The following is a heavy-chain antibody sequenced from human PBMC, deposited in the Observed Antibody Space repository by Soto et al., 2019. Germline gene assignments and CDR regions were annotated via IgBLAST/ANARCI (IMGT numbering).Heavy chain of an antibody. D-gene: IGHD5-18*01. CDR1: GFTFSSYN. Sequence: GGSLRLSWAGSGFTFSSYNMNWVRQATGKGLEWISYISSSSSTIYYTDSVKGRFTISRDNAKNSLYLQMNSLRVEDTAVYYCARDRYSYGLGRYWGQGTLVTVSS. CDR3: ARDRYSYGLGRY. V-gene: IGHV3-48*01. CDR2: ISSSSSTI. J-gene: IGHJ4*02.